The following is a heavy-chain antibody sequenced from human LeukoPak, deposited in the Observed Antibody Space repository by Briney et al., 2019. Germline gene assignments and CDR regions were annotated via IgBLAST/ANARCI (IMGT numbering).Heavy chain of an antibody. D-gene: IGHD2-21*01. CDR2: TSQSGDT. CDR3: APTIPSSTFDI. CDR1: GDSVSSSHW. V-gene: IGHV4-4*02. Sequence: SETLSLTCAVSGDSVSSSHWWNWVRQPPGKGLEWIGETSQSGDTKYNPSLKSRVTISVDTSKNQFSLKLSSVTAADTAVYYCAPTIPSSTFDIWGQGTMVTVSS. J-gene: IGHJ3*02.